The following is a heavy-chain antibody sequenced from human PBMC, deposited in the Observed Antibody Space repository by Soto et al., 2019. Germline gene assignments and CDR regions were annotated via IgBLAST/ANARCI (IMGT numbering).Heavy chain of an antibody. CDR3: AKDRSATWSFDY. J-gene: IGHJ4*02. CDR2: ISYDGRNE. V-gene: IGHV3-30*18. CDR1: GFTFSSDG. D-gene: IGHD3-3*01. Sequence: HPGGSLRLSCAASGFTFSSDGMHWVRQAPGKGLEWVAVISYDGRNEHYADSVKGRFTISRDNSKNTLYLQMNSLRAEDTAVYYCAKDRSATWSFDYWGQGTLVTVSS.